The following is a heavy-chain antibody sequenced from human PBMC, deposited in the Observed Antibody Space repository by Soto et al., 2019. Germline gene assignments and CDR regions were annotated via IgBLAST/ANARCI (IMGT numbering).Heavy chain of an antibody. CDR1: GGSLSGYY. Sequence: SETLSLTCAVYGGSLSGYYWSWIRQPPGKGLEWIGEINHSGNTKYNPSLKSRVSISVDTSKSQFSLKLTSVTAADTAVYYCAPLTVSLSGPYGIHVWGQGATVTVSS. V-gene: IGHV4-34*01. CDR3: APLTVSLSGPYGIHV. D-gene: IGHD2-15*01. CDR2: INHSGNT. J-gene: IGHJ6*02.